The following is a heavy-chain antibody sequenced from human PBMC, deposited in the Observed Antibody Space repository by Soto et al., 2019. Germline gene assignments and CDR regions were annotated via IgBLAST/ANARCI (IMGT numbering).Heavy chain of an antibody. D-gene: IGHD3-22*01. J-gene: IGHJ4*02. CDR3: ARYFYQNSGYCXY. V-gene: IGHV1-18*01. CDR1: GYTFSSYG. CDR2: ISAYSGNT. Sequence: GASVKVSCKAYGYTFSSYGLSWVRQAPGQGLEWMGWISAYSGNTVYTQRFKGRLTMATDTSTGTAYMELRSLRSDDTAVYYCARYFYQNSGYCXYWGQGTLVTVSS.